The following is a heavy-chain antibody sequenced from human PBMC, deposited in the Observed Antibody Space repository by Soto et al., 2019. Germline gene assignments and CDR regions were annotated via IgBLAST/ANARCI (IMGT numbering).Heavy chain of an antibody. J-gene: IGHJ4*02. CDR3: AALRGSGSYFRGYYFDY. V-gene: IGHV3-7*01. Sequence: EVQLVESGGGLVQPGGSLRLSCAASGFTFSSYWMSWVRQAPGKGLEWVANIKQDGSEKYYVDSVKGRFTISRDNAKNSLYLQMNSLRAEDTAVYYCAALRGSGSYFRGYYFDYWGQGTLVTVSS. D-gene: IGHD3-10*01. CDR1: GFTFSSYW. CDR2: IKQDGSEK.